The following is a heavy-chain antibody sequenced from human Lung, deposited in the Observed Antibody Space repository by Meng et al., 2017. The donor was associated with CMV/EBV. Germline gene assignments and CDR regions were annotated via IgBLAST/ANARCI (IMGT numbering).Heavy chain of an antibody. CDR1: GDIVSSNSAA. CDR3: ARGINGGCGD. J-gene: IGHJ4*02. Sequence: HVQLPQSGPGRVKPSQTLSLTCATSGDIVSSNSAAWHWIRQSPSRGLEWLGRTYYRSKWYHEYAVSVKSRITISPDTPKNQFSLQLNSMTPEDTAVYYCARGINGGCGDWGQGTLVTVSS. V-gene: IGHV6-1*01. CDR2: TYYRSKWYH. D-gene: IGHD4-23*01.